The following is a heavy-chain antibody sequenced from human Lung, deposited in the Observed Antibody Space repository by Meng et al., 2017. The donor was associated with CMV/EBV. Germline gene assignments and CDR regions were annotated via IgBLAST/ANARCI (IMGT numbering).Heavy chain of an antibody. CDR3: ARKVPFDY. Sequence: LTCAASGFTFSSYSMNWVRQAPGKGLEWVSYISSSSSTIYYADSVKGRFTISRDNAKNSLYLQMNSLRAEDTAVYYCARKVPFDYWGQGTLVTVSS. J-gene: IGHJ4*02. CDR2: ISSSSSTI. V-gene: IGHV3-48*04. CDR1: GFTFSSYS.